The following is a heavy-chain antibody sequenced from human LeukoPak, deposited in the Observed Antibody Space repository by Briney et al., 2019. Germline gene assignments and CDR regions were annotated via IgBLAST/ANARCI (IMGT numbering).Heavy chain of an antibody. Sequence: SVKVSCKASGFVFTSYGFTWVRQAPGQGLEWMGGIIPIFGTANYAQKFQGRVTITADEFTSTAYMELSSLRSEDTAVYYCARKTRGSGSWYFDYWGQGTLVTVSS. CDR3: ARKTRGSGSWYFDY. J-gene: IGHJ4*02. CDR2: IIPIFGTA. D-gene: IGHD1-14*01. V-gene: IGHV1-69*13. CDR1: GFVFTSYG.